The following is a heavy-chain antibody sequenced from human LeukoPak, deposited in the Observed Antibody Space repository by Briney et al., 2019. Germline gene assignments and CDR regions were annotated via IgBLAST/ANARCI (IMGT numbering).Heavy chain of an antibody. CDR1: GYTFTSYD. CDR2: MNPNSGNT. D-gene: IGHD3-10*01. Sequence: ASVKVSCKASGYTFTSYDINWVRQATGQGLEWMGWMNPNSGNTGYAQKFQGRVTITRNTSISTAYMELSSLRSEDTAVYYCARGAGITMVRGAYHYYYYMDVWGKGTTVTVSS. J-gene: IGHJ6*03. V-gene: IGHV1-8*03. CDR3: ARGAGITMVRGAYHYYYYMDV.